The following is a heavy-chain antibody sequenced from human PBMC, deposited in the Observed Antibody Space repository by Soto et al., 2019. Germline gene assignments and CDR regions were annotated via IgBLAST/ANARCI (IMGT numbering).Heavy chain of an antibody. Sequence: GGSLRLSCAASGFSFSSDSMAWVRQAPGKGLEWVSSISSSGSFMNYADSVKGRFTISRDNARNSLYLQMSGLKDEDTAVYYCARDPPTGTTLDWVDSWGQGTLVTVSS. CDR2: ISSSGSFM. CDR3: ARDPPTGTTLDWVDS. J-gene: IGHJ5*01. V-gene: IGHV3-21*01. CDR1: GFSFSSDS. D-gene: IGHD1-7*01.